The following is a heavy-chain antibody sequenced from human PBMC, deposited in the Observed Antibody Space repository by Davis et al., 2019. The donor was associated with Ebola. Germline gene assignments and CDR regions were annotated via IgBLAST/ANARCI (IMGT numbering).Heavy chain of an antibody. CDR2: IWYDGSNK. J-gene: IGHJ2*01. CDR3: ARGYGDYIWYFDL. V-gene: IGHV3-33*01. CDR1: GFTFSSYG. Sequence: PGGSLRLSCAASGFTFSSYGMHWVRQAPGKGLEWVAVIWYDGSNKYYADSVTGRFTISRDNSKNTLYLQMNSLRAEDTAVYYCARGYGDYIWYFDLWGRGTLVTVSS. D-gene: IGHD4-17*01.